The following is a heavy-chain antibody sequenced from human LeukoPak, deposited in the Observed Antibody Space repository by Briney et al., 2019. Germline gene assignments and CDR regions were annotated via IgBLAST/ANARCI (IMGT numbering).Heavy chain of an antibody. J-gene: IGHJ6*02. V-gene: IGHV4-30-2*01. Sequence: SETLSLTCAVSGVSISSGGYSWSWLRQPPGKGLEWIGYIYHSGSTYYNPSLKSRVTISVDRSKNQFSLKLGSVTAADTAVYHCARDNWNYGSSMDVWGQGTTVTVSS. CDR1: GVSISSGGYS. CDR2: IYHSGST. D-gene: IGHD1-7*01. CDR3: ARDNWNYGSSMDV.